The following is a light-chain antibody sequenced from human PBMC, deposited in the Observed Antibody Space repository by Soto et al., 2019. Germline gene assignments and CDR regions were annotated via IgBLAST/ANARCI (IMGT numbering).Light chain of an antibody. J-gene: IGLJ3*02. Sequence: QSALTQPRSVSGSPGQSVTISCTGTSSDVGGYNYVSWYQQHPGKAPKLMIYDVSKRPSGVPDRFSGSKSGNTASLTISGLQAEDEADYYCCSCAGSYTWMFGGGTKLTVL. V-gene: IGLV2-11*01. CDR3: CSCAGSYTWM. CDR2: DVS. CDR1: SSDVGGYNY.